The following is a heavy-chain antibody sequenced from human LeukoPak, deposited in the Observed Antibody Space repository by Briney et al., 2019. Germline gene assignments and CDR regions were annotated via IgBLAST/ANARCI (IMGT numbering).Heavy chain of an antibody. CDR1: GYTFTGYY. CDR3: ARVPYSSGWYPFDG. CDR2: INPNSGGT. V-gene: IGHV1-2*02. J-gene: IGHJ4*02. Sequence: ASVKVSCKASGYTFTGYYMHWVRQAPGQGLEWMGWINPNSGGTSYAQKFQGRVTMTRDTSISTAYMELSRLRSDDTAVYYCARVPYSSGWYPFDGWGQGTLVTVSS. D-gene: IGHD6-19*01.